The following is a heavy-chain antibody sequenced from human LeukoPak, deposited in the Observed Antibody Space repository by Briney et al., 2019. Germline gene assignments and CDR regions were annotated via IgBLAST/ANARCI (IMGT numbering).Heavy chain of an antibody. D-gene: IGHD2-15*01. Sequence: SETLSLTCAVYGGSFSGYYWSWIRQPPGKGLEWIGEINHSGSTNYNPSLKSRVTISVDTSKNQFSLKLSSVTAADTAVYYCARGLRWYIDYWGQGTLVTVSS. J-gene: IGHJ4*02. CDR3: ARGLRWYIDY. CDR2: INHSGST. V-gene: IGHV4-34*01. CDR1: GGSFSGYY.